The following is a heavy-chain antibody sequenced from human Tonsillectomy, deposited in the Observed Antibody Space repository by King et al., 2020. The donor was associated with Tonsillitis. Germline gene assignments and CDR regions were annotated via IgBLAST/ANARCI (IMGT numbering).Heavy chain of an antibody. D-gene: IGHD3-22*01. CDR3: ARDPSYAGLYYYASRCYKRFEY. V-gene: IGHV1-69*04. CDR2: IIAILGIA. Sequence: QLVQSGAEVKKPGSSVKVSCKASGGTFSSYAITWVRQAPGQGLEWMGWIIAILGIANYAQKFQGRVTITADKATSKAYMELSSLRSEDTVVYYCARDPSYAGLYYYASRCYKRFEYWGQGALVTVPS. CDR1: GGTFSSYA. J-gene: IGHJ4*02.